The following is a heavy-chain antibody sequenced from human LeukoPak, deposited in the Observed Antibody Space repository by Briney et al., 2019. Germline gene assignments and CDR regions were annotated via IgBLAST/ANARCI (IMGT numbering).Heavy chain of an antibody. J-gene: IGHJ6*02. D-gene: IGHD6-19*01. CDR2: IYYSGST. CDR3: ARGEVAVAGYYYYGMDV. Sequence: SETLSLTCTVSGGSISSYHWSWIRQPPGKGLEWIGYIYYSGSTNYNPSLKSRATISVDTSRNQSSLKLSSVTAADTAVYYCARGEVAVAGYYYYGMDVWGQGTTVTVSS. CDR1: GGSISSYH. V-gene: IGHV4-59*01.